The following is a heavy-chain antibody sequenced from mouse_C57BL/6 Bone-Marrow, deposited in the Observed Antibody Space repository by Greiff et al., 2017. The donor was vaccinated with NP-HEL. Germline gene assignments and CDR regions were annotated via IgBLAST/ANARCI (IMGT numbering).Heavy chain of an antibody. D-gene: IGHD1-1*01. CDR2: IDPENGDT. CDR1: GFNIKDDY. V-gene: IGHV14-4*01. J-gene: IGHJ4*01. CDR3: TTFITTVASYAMDY. Sequence: EVKLQESGAELVRPGASVKLSCTASGFNIKDDYMHWVKQRPEQGLEWIGWIDPENGDTEYASKFQGKATITADTSSNTAYLQLSSLTSEDTAVYYCTTFITTVASYAMDYWGQGTSVTVSS.